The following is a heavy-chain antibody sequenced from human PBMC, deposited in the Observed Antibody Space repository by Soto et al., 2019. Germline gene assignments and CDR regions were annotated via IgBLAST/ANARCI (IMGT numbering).Heavy chain of an antibody. CDR2: IWNDGSKQ. J-gene: IGHJ5*02. Sequence: QVQLVESGGGVVQPGRSLRLSCVASGFTFSRYGMHWVRQAPGTGLEWVAVIWNDGSKQVYDDSVKGRFTISRDNSKNTLYLEMDSLRDEDTSVYYCARDDDYEANAIDLWGQGTLVTVSS. D-gene: IGHD4-17*01. V-gene: IGHV3-33*01. CDR3: ARDDDYEANAIDL. CDR1: GFTFSRYG.